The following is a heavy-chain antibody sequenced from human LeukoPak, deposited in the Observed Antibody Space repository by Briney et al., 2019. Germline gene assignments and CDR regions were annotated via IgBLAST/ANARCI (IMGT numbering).Heavy chain of an antibody. D-gene: IGHD3-3*01. Sequence: GSLRLSCAASGFTFSSYAMSWIRQPPGKGLEWIGEINHSGSTNYNPSLKSRVTISVDTSKNQFSLKLSSVTAADTAVYYCASRGNYDFWSGYFANWGQGTLVTVSS. CDR1: GFTFSSYA. J-gene: IGHJ4*02. CDR3: ASRGNYDFWSGYFAN. V-gene: IGHV4-34*01. CDR2: INHSGST.